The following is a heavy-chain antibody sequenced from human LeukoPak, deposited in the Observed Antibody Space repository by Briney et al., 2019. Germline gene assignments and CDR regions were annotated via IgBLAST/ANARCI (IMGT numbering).Heavy chain of an antibody. CDR3: ARDLLRYCSGGSCLRGAFDI. CDR1: GFTFSSYA. J-gene: IGHJ3*02. Sequence: PGGSLRLSCAASGFTFSSYAMPWVRQAPGKGLEWVAVISYDGSNKYYADSVKGRFTISRDNSENTLYLQMNSLRAEDTAVYYCARDLLRYCSGGSCLRGAFDIWGQGTMVTVSS. D-gene: IGHD2-15*01. CDR2: ISYDGSNK. V-gene: IGHV3-30-3*01.